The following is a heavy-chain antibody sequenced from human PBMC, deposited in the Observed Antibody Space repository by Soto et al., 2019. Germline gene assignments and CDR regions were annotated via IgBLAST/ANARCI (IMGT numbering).Heavy chain of an antibody. CDR3: ATVPDPHVSVTARACRAFDF. Sequence: QVHLQESGPGLVKSSGTLSLTCAVSGASISNGDWWRWVRQPPGKGLEWIGEIYHTGITNYNPSLNGRVTISVDKSKKQISRNLNSVTAADTSVFYCATVPDPHVSVTARACRAFDFWGQGTMVTVS. J-gene: IGHJ3*01. D-gene: IGHD2-21*02. V-gene: IGHV4-4*02. CDR2: IYHTGIT. CDR1: GASISNGDW.